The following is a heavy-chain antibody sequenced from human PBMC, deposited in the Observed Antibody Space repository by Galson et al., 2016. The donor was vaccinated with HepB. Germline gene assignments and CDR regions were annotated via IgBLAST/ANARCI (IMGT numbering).Heavy chain of an antibody. CDR1: GFNFDDYA. Sequence: SLRLSCAASGFNFDDYAMHWVRQAPGKGLEWVSSISWNSGSIGYADSVKGRFIISRDNAKNSLSLQMNSLRAEDTALYYCAKDIWKYQVLPRAYFESWGQGTLVTVSS. CDR2: ISWNSGSI. D-gene: IGHD2-15*01. CDR3: AKDIWKYQVLPRAYFES. J-gene: IGHJ4*02. V-gene: IGHV3-9*01.